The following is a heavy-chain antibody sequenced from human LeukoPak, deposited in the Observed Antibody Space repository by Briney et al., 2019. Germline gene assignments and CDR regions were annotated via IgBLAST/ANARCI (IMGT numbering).Heavy chain of an antibody. CDR1: GFTFSSYA. D-gene: IGHD4-17*01. CDR3: AKQAEDYGDSKTDY. Sequence: PGGSLRLSCAASGFTFSSYAMHWVRQAPGKGLEWVAVISYDGSNKYYADSVKGRFTISRDNSKNTLNLQMNSLRAEDTAVYYCAKQAEDYGDSKTDYWGQGTLVTVSS. CDR2: ISYDGSNK. V-gene: IGHV3-30-3*01. J-gene: IGHJ4*02.